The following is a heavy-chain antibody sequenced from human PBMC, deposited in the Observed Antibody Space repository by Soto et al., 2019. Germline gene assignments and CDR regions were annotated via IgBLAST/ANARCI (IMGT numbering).Heavy chain of an antibody. D-gene: IGHD3-10*01. Sequence: SETLSLTCTVSGGSISSSSYYWGWIRQPPGKGLEWIGSIYYSGSTYYNPSLKSRVTISVDTSKNQFSLKLSSVTAADTAVYYCARHGDLRGLFDPWGQGTLVTVSS. CDR1: GGSISSSSYY. V-gene: IGHV4-39*01. J-gene: IGHJ5*02. CDR2: IYYSGST. CDR3: ARHGDLRGLFDP.